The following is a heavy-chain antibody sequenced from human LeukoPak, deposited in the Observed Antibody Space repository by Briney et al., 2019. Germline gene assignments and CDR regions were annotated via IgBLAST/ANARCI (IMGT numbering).Heavy chain of an antibody. V-gene: IGHV4-59*01. D-gene: IGHD6-13*01. CDR1: GGSISSYY. CDR3: AREKGQQLNAFDI. Sequence: SETLSLTCTVSGGSISSYYWSWIRQPPGKGLEWIGYIYYSGSTNYNPSLTSRVTISVDTSKNQFSLKLSSVTAADTAVYYCAREKGQQLNAFDIWGQGTMVTVSS. J-gene: IGHJ3*02. CDR2: IYYSGST.